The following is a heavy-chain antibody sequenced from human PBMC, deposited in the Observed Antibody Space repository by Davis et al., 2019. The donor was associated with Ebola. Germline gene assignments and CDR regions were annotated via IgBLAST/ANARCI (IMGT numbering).Heavy chain of an antibody. V-gene: IGHV4-34*01. CDR3: ARHGGRSWAPSGLTQYNWFDP. Sequence: MPSETLSLTCAVYGGSFSGYYWSWIRQPPGKGLEWIGEINHSGSTYYNPSLKSRVTISVDTSKNQFSLKLSSVTAADTAVYYCARHGGRSWAPSGLTQYNWFDPWGQGTLVTVSS. J-gene: IGHJ5*02. CDR2: INHSGST. D-gene: IGHD6-19*01. CDR1: GGSFSGYY.